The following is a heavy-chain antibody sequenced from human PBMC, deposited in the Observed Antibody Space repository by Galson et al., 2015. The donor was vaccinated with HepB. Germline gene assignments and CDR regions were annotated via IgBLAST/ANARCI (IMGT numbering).Heavy chain of an antibody. J-gene: IGHJ4*02. CDR2: LYYSGRT. D-gene: IGHD3-10*01. V-gene: IGHV4-59*01. CDR3: ASTHYYVSGSYYFPDY. Sequence: PPPGQGLEWIGYLYYSGRTNYNHPLPSRVTISFETSKNQFSLKLSSVTAADPAVYYCASTHYYVSGSYYFPDYWGQGTLVTVSS.